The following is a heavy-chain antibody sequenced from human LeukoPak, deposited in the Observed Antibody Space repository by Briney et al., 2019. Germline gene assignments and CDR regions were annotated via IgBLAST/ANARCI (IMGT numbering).Heavy chain of an antibody. CDR3: VRVGNSLNYFDC. D-gene: IGHD3-16*01. V-gene: IGHV3-48*03. CDR1: GFSFSSYE. CDR2: IRGSGSTT. J-gene: IGHJ4*02. Sequence: PGGSLRLSCAASGFSFSSYEMNWVRQAPGKGLEWVSYIRGSGSTTYYADSVKGRFTISRDNAKDSLYLQMNSLRAEDTAVYYCVRVGNSLNYFDCWGQGTLVTVSS.